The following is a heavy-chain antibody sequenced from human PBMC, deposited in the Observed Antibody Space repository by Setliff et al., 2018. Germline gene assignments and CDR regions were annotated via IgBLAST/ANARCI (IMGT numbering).Heavy chain of an antibody. D-gene: IGHD3-10*01. CDR1: GFTFSSYS. V-gene: IGHV3-21*01. Sequence: GGSLRLSCAASGFTFSSYSMNWVRQAPGKGLEWVSSISSSSSYIYYADSVKGRFTISRDNAKNSLYLQMNSLGAEDTAVYYCARDPFGNPVFDPWGQGTLVTVSS. CDR3: ARDPFGNPVFDP. J-gene: IGHJ5*02. CDR2: ISSSSSYI.